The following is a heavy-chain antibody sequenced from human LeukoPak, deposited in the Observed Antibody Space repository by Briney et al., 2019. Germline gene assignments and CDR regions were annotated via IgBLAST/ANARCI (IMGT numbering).Heavy chain of an antibody. V-gene: IGHV1-69*13. D-gene: IGHD2-2*01. J-gene: IGHJ6*02. CDR3: ARVPEDIVVVPAATGSLYYYYGMNV. Sequence: SVKVSCKASGGTFSSYAISWVRQAPRQGLEWMGGIIPIFGTANYAQKFQGRVTITADESTSTAYMELSSLRSEDTAVYYCARVPEDIVVVPAATGSLYYYYGMNVWGQGTTVTVSS. CDR2: IIPIFGTA. CDR1: GGTFSSYA.